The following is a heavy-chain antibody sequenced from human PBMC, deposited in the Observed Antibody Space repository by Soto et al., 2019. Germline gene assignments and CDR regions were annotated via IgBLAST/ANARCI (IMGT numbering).Heavy chain of an antibody. Sequence: LRLSCAASGFTFSSYAMTWVRQAPGKRLEWVSGISGSGGTTSYTDSVRGRFTISRDNSKKTLFLEMKSLGVEDTAVYFCARDVWETTSRYYGLDLWGLGTTVTVSS. CDR3: ARDVWETTSRYYGLDL. J-gene: IGHJ6*02. CDR2: ISGSGGTT. CDR1: GFTFSSYA. V-gene: IGHV3-23*01. D-gene: IGHD1-26*01.